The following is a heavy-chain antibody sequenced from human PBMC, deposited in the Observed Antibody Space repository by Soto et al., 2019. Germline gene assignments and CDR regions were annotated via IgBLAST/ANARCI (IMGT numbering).Heavy chain of an antibody. V-gene: IGHV3-21*06. CDR2: ISSTTNYI. Sequence: GGSLRLSCAASGFTFTRYSTNWVRQAPGKGLEWVSSISSTTNYIYYGDSMKGRFTISRDNAKNSLYLEMNSLRAEDTAVYYCARESEDLTSNFDYWGQGTLVTVSS. CDR1: GFTFTRYS. CDR3: ARESEDLTSNFDY. J-gene: IGHJ4*02.